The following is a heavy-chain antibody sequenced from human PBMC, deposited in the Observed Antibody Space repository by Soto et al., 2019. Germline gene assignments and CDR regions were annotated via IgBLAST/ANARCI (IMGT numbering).Heavy chain of an antibody. V-gene: IGHV3-21*06. CDR2: ISSTTNYI. Sequence: GGSLRLSCAASGFTFTRYSTNWVRQAPGKGLEWVSSISSTTNYIYYGDSMKGRFTISRDNAKNSLYLEMNSLRAEDTAVYYCARESEDLTSNFDYWGQGTLVTVSS. CDR1: GFTFTRYS. CDR3: ARESEDLTSNFDY. J-gene: IGHJ4*02.